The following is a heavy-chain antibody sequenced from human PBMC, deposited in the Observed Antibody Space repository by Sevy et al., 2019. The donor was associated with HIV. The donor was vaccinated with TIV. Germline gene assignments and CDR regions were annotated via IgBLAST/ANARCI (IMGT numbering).Heavy chain of an antibody. Sequence: GGSLRLSCAASGFTFSSYGMHWVRQAPGKGLEWVAVISYDGSNKYYAESVKGRFTISRDNSKNTLYLQMNSLRAEDTAVYYCAKSPIIAAAGHFDYWGQGTLVTVSS. J-gene: IGHJ4*02. CDR3: AKSPIIAAAGHFDY. V-gene: IGHV3-30*18. D-gene: IGHD6-13*01. CDR2: ISYDGSNK. CDR1: GFTFSSYG.